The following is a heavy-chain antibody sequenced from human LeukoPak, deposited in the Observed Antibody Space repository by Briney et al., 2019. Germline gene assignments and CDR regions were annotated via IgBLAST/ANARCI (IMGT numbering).Heavy chain of an antibody. CDR1: GGSISYYY. D-gene: IGHD5-12*01. CDR2: IYHSGST. V-gene: IGHV4-59*01. CDR3: ARAGTRGYSAYGSHYFDY. Sequence: PSETLSLTCTVSGGSISYYYWTWIRQPPGKGLGWIGYIYHSGSTKYTPSLKSRVTISLDTSKNQFSLNLSSVTAADTAIYYCARAGTRGYSAYGSHYFDYWGQGTRVTVSS. J-gene: IGHJ4*02.